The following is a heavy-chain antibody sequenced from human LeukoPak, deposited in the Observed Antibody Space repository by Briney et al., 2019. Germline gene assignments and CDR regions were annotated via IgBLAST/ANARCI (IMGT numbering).Heavy chain of an antibody. D-gene: IGHD3-3*01. CDR3: ARVLERFLEWYTTTYIWFDP. J-gene: IGHJ5*02. V-gene: IGHV4-34*01. CDR2: INHSGST. CDR1: GGSFSGYY. Sequence: SETLSLTCAVYGGSFSGYYWSWIRQPPGKGLEWIGEINHSGSTNYNPSLKSRVTISVDTSKNQFSLKLSSVTAADTAVYYCARVLERFLEWYTTTYIWFDPWGQGTLVTVSS.